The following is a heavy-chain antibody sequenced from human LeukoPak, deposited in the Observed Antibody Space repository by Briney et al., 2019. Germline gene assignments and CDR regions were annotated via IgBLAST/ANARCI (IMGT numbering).Heavy chain of an antibody. CDR3: AKGQNYYDTSGYLTVDH. V-gene: IGHV3-23*01. CDR2: IRGSGGST. D-gene: IGHD3-22*01. CDR1: GVTFSSYA. J-gene: IGHJ4*02. Sequence: PGGSLRLSCAASGVTFSSYAMTWVRQAPGQGLEWGSVIRGSGGSTYYADSVKGRFTISRDNSKNTLYLQMNSLRAENTAVYYCAKGQNYYDTSGYLTVDHWGQGTLVTVSS.